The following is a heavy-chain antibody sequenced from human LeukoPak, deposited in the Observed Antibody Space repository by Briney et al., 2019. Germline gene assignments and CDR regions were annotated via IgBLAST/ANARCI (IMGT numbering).Heavy chain of an antibody. CDR2: IIPIFGTA. CDR1: GGTFSSYA. V-gene: IGHV1-69*06. Sequence: ASVKVSCKASGGTFSSYAISWVRQAPGQGLEWMGGIIPIFGTANYAQKFQGRVTITADKSTSTAYMELSSLRSEDTAVYYCARDKSRTMITHTRSLHHDVFDYWGQGILVTVSS. CDR3: ARDKSRTMITHTRSLHHDVFDY. J-gene: IGHJ4*02. D-gene: IGHD3-16*01.